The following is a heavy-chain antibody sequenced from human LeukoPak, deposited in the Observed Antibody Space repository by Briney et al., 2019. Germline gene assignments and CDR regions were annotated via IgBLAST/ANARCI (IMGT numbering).Heavy chain of an antibody. V-gene: IGHV4-59*01. J-gene: IGHJ3*02. CDR1: GGSISSYY. Sequence: SETLSLTCTVSGGSISSYYWSWIRQPPGKGLEWIGYIYYSGSTNYNPSLKSRVTISVDTSKNQFSLKLSSVTAADTAVYYCANSFDYYDSSGYWSRHAFDIWGQGTMVTVSS. CDR2: IYYSGST. D-gene: IGHD3-22*01. CDR3: ANSFDYYDSSGYWSRHAFDI.